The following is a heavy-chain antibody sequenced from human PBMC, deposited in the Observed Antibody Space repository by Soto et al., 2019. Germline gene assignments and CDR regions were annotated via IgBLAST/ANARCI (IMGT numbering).Heavy chain of an antibody. J-gene: IGHJ5*02. Sequence: QVQLVQSGAEVKKPGASVKVSCKTSGYTFTSYGITWVRQAPGQGLEWMGWISGYNGNTRYAQQLQGTLTMTTDTSTTTVYMKLRSLSSDDTAVYYCARDHDFWSGYYCPNHWGQGTLVTVSS. V-gene: IGHV1-18*01. CDR2: ISGYNGNT. D-gene: IGHD3-3*01. CDR1: GYTFTSYG. CDR3: ARDHDFWSGYYCPNH.